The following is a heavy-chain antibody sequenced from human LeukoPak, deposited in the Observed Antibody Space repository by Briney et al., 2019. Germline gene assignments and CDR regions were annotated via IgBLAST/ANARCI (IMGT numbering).Heavy chain of an antibody. D-gene: IGHD5-18*01. V-gene: IGHV3-66*04. Sequence: GGSLRLSCAASGFTVSSNYMSWVREAPGKGLEWVSVIYSGGSTYYADSVKGRFTISRDNSKNTLYLQMNSLRAEDTAVYHCAKLNVDTAASSDYWGQGTLVTVSS. CDR2: IYSGGST. CDR3: AKLNVDTAASSDY. J-gene: IGHJ4*02. CDR1: GFTVSSNY.